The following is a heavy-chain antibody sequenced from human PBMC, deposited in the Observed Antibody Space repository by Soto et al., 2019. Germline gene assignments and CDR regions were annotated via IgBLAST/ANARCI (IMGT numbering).Heavy chain of an antibody. CDR3: ARRNDYNDY. CDR2: ISVYNGNT. CDR1: GYTFTSYS. Sequence: ASVKVSCKASGYTFTSYSISWVRQAPGQGLEWMGWISVYNGNTNYAQNLQGRVTMTTDTFTNTAYMEMRSLRSDDTAVYFCARRNDYNDYWGPGTQVTVSS. V-gene: IGHV1-18*01. J-gene: IGHJ4*02.